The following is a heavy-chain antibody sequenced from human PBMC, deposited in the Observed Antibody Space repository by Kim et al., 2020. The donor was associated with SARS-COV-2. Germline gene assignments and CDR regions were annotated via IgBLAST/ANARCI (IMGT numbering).Heavy chain of an antibody. V-gene: IGHV3-33*01. D-gene: IGHD4-4*01. CDR2: IWYDGSNK. CDR1: GFTFSSYG. J-gene: IGHJ4*02. CDR3: ARESNRYYFDY. Sequence: GGSLRLSCAASGFTFSSYGMHWVRQAPGKGLEWVAVIWYDGSNKYYADSVKGRFTISRDNSENTLYLQMNSLRAEDTAVYYRARESNRYYFDYWGQGTLVTVSS.